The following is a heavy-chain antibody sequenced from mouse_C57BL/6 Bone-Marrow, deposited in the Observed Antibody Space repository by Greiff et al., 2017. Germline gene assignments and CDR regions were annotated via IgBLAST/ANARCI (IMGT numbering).Heavy chain of an antibody. D-gene: IGHD1-1*01. CDR3: AREDYYYGSKGYFDV. CDR2: ISYDGSN. V-gene: IGHV3-6*01. J-gene: IGHJ1*03. Sequence: DVQLVESGPGLVKPSQSLSLTCSVTGYSITSGYYWNWIRQFPGNKLEWMGYISYDGSNNYNPSLKNRISITRDTSKNQFFLKLNSVTTEDTATYYCAREDYYYGSKGYFDVWGTGTTVTVSS. CDR1: GYSITSGYY.